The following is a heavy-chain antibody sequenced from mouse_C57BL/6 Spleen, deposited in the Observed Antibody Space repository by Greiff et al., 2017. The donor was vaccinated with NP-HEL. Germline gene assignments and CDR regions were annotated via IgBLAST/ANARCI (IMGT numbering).Heavy chain of an antibody. Sequence: QVQLQQPGAELVMPGASVKLSCKASGYTFTSYWMHWVKQRPGQGLEWIGEIDPSDSYTNYNQKFKGKSTLTVDKSSSTAYMQLSSLTSEDSAVYYCARSRGSSLYAMDYWGQGTSVTVSS. CDR2: IDPSDSYT. CDR3: ARSRGSSLYAMDY. J-gene: IGHJ4*01. CDR1: GYTFTSYW. V-gene: IGHV1-69*01. D-gene: IGHD1-1*01.